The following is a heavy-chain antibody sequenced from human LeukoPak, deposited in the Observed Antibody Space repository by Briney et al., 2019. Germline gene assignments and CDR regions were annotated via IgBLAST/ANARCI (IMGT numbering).Heavy chain of an antibody. CDR2: INPNSGGT. V-gene: IGHV1-2*02. CDR3: GRVRFAVGSTSFCYYGMDV. J-gene: IGHJ6*02. D-gene: IGHD5/OR15-5a*01. Sequence: ASVKVSCKASGYTFTGHYMHWLRQAPGQGPEWLGWINPNSGGTIYAQNFQGRVTMTRDTSISTAYMELSRLRSDDTAVYYCGRVRFAVGSTSFCYYGMDVWGQGTTVTVSS. CDR1: GYTFTGHY.